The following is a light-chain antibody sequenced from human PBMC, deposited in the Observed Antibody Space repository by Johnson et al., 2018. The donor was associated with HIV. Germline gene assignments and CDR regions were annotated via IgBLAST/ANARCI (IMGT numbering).Light chain of an antibody. V-gene: IGLV1-51*02. CDR2: ENT. J-gene: IGLJ1*01. CDR3: GTWDSSLSAL. CDR1: SSNIGNNY. Sequence: QSVLTQPPSVSAAPGQKVTISCSGSSSNIGNNYVSWYQQLPGTAPKLLIYENTKRPYGIPDRFSGPKSGTSATLGITGLQTGDEAHYYCGTWDSSLSALVGTGTKVTVL.